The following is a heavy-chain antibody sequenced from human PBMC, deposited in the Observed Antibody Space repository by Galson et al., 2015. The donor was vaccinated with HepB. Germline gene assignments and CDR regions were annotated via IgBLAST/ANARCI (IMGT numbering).Heavy chain of an antibody. D-gene: IGHD2-2*02. J-gene: IGHJ5*02. CDR3: ARDPDLSFFCTSASCYKAWFDP. V-gene: IGHV3-7*01. CDR1: GFTFSTYW. Sequence: SLRLSCAASGFTFSTYWTTWVRQAPGKGLEWVASIKQDGSEKHYVDSVKGRFTISRDNAKNSLYLQMNSLRAEDTAVYYCARDPDLSFFCTSASCYKAWFDPWGQGTPVTVSS. CDR2: IKQDGSEK.